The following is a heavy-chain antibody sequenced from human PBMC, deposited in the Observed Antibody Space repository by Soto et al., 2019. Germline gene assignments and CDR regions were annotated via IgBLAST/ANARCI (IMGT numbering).Heavy chain of an antibody. D-gene: IGHD4-17*01. CDR1: GYTFTSYG. V-gene: IGHV1-2*04. J-gene: IGHJ6*02. CDR2: INPNSGGT. Sequence: GASVKVSCKASGYTFTSYGISWVRQAPGQGLEWMGWINPNSGGTNYAQKFQGWVTMTRDTSISTAYMELSRLRSDDTAVYYCARDLKTTVTPGYYYYGMDVWGQGTTVTVSS. CDR3: ARDLKTTVTPGYYYYGMDV.